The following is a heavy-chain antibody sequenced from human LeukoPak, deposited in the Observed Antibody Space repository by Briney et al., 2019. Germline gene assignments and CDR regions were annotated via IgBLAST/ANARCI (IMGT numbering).Heavy chain of an antibody. V-gene: IGHV5-51*01. D-gene: IGHD3-22*01. CDR2: IYPGDSDT. CDR1: GYSFTSYW. J-gene: IGHJ4*02. CDR3: ARHWSSGYDPASRGLDY. Sequence: GESLKISCKGSGYSFTSYWIGWVRQMPGKGLEWMGIIYPGDSDTRYSPSFQGQVTISADKSISTAYLQWSSLKASDTAMYYCARHWSSGYDPASRGLDYWGQGTLVTVSS.